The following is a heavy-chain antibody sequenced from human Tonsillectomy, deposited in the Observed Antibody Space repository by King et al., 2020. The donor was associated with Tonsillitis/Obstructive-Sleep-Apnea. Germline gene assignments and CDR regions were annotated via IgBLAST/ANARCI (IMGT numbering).Heavy chain of an antibody. V-gene: IGHV7-4-1*02. CDR2: INTNTGIP. Sequence: QLVQSGSELKKPGASVKVSCKASGYTFTTYAMNWVRQAPGQGLEWMGWINTNTGIPTYAQGFTGRFVFSLDTSVSTAYLQISSLKAEDTAVYYFAREVVVVPATYGWFDPWGQGTLVTVSS. CDR3: AREVVVVPATYGWFDP. D-gene: IGHD2-2*01. CDR1: GYTFTTYA. J-gene: IGHJ5*02.